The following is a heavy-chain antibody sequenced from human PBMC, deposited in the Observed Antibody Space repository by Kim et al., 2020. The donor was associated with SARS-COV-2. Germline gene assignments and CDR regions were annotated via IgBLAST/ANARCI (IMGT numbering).Heavy chain of an antibody. Sequence: LKSRVTISVDTSKNQFSLKLSSVTAADTAVYYCARGVATIGGLYHNWFDPWGQGTLVTVSS. CDR3: ARGVATIGGLYHNWFDP. J-gene: IGHJ5*02. D-gene: IGHD3-16*01. V-gene: IGHV4-34*01.